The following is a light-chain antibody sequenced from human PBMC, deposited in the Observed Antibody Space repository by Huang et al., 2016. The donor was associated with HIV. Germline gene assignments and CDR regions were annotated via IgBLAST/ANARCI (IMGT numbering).Light chain of an antibody. Sequence: DIVMTQSPATRSVSPGDRATLSCRASQSLRSNLAWYQQKPGQAPRLLIYGASTRATNISARFSGSGSGTEFTLTISSLQSEDFALYYCRQYNNWPPGTFGQGTKVEI. CDR3: RQYNNWPPGT. CDR2: GAS. CDR1: QSLRSN. J-gene: IGKJ1*01. V-gene: IGKV3-15*01.